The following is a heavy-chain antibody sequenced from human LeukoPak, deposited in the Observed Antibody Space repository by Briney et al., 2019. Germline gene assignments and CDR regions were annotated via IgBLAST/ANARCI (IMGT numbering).Heavy chain of an antibody. CDR1: GYTFTNYY. J-gene: IGHJ4*02. Sequence: ASVKVSCKASGYTFTNYYMHWVRQAPGQGLEWMGWINPNSGGTNYAQKFQGRVTMTRDTSISTAYVELSRLRSDDTAVYYCARGDYYDSSGYYFLDYWGQGTLVTVSS. CDR2: INPNSGGT. CDR3: ARGDYYDSSGYYFLDY. D-gene: IGHD3-22*01. V-gene: IGHV1-2*02.